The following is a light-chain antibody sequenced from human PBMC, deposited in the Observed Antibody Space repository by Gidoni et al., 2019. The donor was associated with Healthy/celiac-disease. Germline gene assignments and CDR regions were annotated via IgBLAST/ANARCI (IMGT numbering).Light chain of an antibody. CDR1: QSISSY. J-gene: IGKJ3*01. V-gene: IGKV1-39*01. Sequence: DNQMTQSPTSLSASVGDRVTITCRASQSISSYLDWYQQKPGKAPKLLIYAASRLQSGVPSRFSGSGSGTDFTLTISSLQPEDFATYYCQQSCSTPFTFGPGTKVDIK. CDR3: QQSCSTPFT. CDR2: AAS.